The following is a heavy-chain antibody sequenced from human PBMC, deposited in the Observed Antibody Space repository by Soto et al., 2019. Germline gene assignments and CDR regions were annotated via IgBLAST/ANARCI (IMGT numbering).Heavy chain of an antibody. J-gene: IGHJ6*02. CDR1: GFTFSDYY. D-gene: IGHD2-2*01. CDR3: ARDPLIPTSSLDV. Sequence: RFSYAASGFTFSDYYMSWIRQAPGEGLEWVSYISSSGSTIYYADSVKGRFTISRDNAKNSLYLQMNSLRAEDTAVYYCARDPLIPTSSLDVCGQGTTVTVS. V-gene: IGHV3-11*01. CDR2: ISSSGSTI.